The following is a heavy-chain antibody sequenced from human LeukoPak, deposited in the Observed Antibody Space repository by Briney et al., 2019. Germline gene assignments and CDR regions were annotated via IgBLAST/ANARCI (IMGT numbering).Heavy chain of an antibody. CDR1: GYTFTSYD. V-gene: IGHV1-8*01. Sequence: ASVKVSCKASGYTFTSYDINRVRQATGQGLEWMGWMNPNSGNTGYAQKFQGRVTMTRNTSISTAYMELSSLRSEDTAVYYCARGAVVVPAAPDYGMDVWGQGTTVTVSS. CDR3: ARGAVVVPAAPDYGMDV. CDR2: MNPNSGNT. D-gene: IGHD2-2*01. J-gene: IGHJ6*02.